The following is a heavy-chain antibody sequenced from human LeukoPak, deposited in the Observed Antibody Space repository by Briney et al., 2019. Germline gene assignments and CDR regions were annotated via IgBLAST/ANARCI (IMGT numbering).Heavy chain of an antibody. V-gene: IGHV3-30-3*01. CDR2: ISYDGSNK. CDR1: GFTFTSYA. J-gene: IGHJ4*02. D-gene: IGHD2-15*01. CDR3: AREGGYCSGGSCYGGYFDY. Sequence: GRSLRLSCAASGFTFTSYAMHWVRQAPGRGLEWVAVISYDGSNKYYADSVKGRFTISRDNSKNTLYLQMNSLRAEDTAVYYCAREGGYCSGGSCYGGYFDYWGQETLVTVSS.